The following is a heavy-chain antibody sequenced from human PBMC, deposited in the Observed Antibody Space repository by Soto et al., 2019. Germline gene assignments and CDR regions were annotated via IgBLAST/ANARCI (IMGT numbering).Heavy chain of an antibody. CDR3: ARVVPAHYYDSSGYYSPLDY. CDR2: IIPMFGTA. Sequence: QVQLVQSGAEVKKPGSSVKVSCKASGDTFSSYAINWVRQAPGQGLEWMGGIIPMFGTANYAQKFKGRVTITAGESTSTVYMELSSLRPEDTAVYYCARVVPAHYYDSSGYYSPLDYWGQGTLVTVSS. CDR1: GDTFSSYA. V-gene: IGHV1-69*01. J-gene: IGHJ4*02. D-gene: IGHD3-22*01.